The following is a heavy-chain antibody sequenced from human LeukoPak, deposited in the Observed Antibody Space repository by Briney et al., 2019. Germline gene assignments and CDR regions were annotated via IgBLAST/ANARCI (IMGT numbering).Heavy chain of an antibody. V-gene: IGHV3-48*04. CDR3: ARAGGRNYYGSGSYYNDY. D-gene: IGHD3-10*01. CDR1: GFTFSSYS. J-gene: IGHJ4*02. CDR2: ISSSSSTI. Sequence: GGSLRLSCAASGFTFSSYSMNWVRQAPGKGLEWVSYISSSSSTIYYADSVKGRFTISRDNAKNTLYLQMNSLRADDTAVYYCARAGGRNYYGSGSYYNDYWGQGTLVTVSS.